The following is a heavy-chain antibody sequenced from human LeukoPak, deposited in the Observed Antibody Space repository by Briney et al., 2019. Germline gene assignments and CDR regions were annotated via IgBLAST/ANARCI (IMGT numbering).Heavy chain of an antibody. CDR1: GFTFSSYM. CDR2: ISTTSGFT. V-gene: IGHV3-21*05. D-gene: IGHD3-9*01. J-gene: IGHJ4*02. Sequence: GGPLRLSCAASGFTFSSYMMTWVRQAPGKGLEWISYISTTSGFTKYADSVKGRFIISRDNAKNTLYLQMNSLGVDDTAVYYCARDISRSPRDYWGQGTLVTVSS. CDR3: ARDISRSPRDY.